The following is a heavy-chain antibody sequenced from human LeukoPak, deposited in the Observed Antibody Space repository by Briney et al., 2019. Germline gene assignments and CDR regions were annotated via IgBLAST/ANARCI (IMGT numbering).Heavy chain of an antibody. J-gene: IGHJ6*03. CDR2: IIPIFGTA. CDR3: AGDGAERPHYMDV. V-gene: IGHV1-69*01. CDR1: GGTFSSYA. Sequence: SVKVSCKASGGTFSSYAISWVRQAPGQGLEWMGGIIPIFGTANYAQKFQGRVTITADESTSTAYMELRSLRSDDSAVYYCAGDGAERPHYMDVWGKGTTVAVSS. D-gene: IGHD1-1*01.